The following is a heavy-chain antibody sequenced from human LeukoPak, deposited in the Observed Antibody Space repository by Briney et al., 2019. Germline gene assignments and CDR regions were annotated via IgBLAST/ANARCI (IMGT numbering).Heavy chain of an antibody. Sequence: GGSLRLSCAASGFTVSNNYMRWVRQAPGKGLEWVSLIYSGGSTYYADSVKGRFIISRDNSKNTLYLQMNSLRAEDTAVYYCAGSWFDPWGQGTLVTVSS. J-gene: IGHJ5*02. CDR1: GFTVSNNY. CDR2: IYSGGST. CDR3: AGSWFDP. V-gene: IGHV3-66*01.